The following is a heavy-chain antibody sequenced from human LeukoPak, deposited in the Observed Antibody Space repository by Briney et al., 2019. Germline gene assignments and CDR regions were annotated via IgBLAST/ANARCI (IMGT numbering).Heavy chain of an antibody. D-gene: IGHD1/OR15-1a*01. CDR2: IRSKPNNYAT. Sequence: GGSLRLSCAASGFTFSGSAMHWVRQASGKGLEWVGRIRSKPNNYATAYAASVKGRFTISRDDSRSTAYPQMNSLKTEDTAMYFCASEQTYYYSMDVWGQGTTVTVSS. CDR1: GFTFSGSA. V-gene: IGHV3-73*01. CDR3: ASEQTYYYSMDV. J-gene: IGHJ6*02.